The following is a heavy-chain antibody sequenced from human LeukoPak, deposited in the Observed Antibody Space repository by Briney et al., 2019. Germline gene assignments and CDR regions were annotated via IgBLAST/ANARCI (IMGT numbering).Heavy chain of an antibody. V-gene: IGHV3-48*02. CDR1: GFTFSTYI. Sequence: PGGSLRLSCAASGFTFSTYIMNWVRQTPGKGLEWVSTISSSGSTVHYADSVKGRFSISRDNAKDSLYLQMNSLRDEDAAVYYCARDGLYTAHFDYWGQGTLVTVSS. J-gene: IGHJ4*02. CDR3: ARDGLYTAHFDY. CDR2: ISSSGSTV. D-gene: IGHD2-15*01.